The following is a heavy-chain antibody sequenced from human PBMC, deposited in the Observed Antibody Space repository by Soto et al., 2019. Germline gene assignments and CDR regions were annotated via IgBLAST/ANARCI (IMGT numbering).Heavy chain of an antibody. D-gene: IGHD3-9*01. CDR2: IIPIFGTA. J-gene: IGHJ4*02. Sequence: QVQLVQSGAEVKKPGSSVKVSCKASGGTFSSYAISWVRQAPGQGLEWMGGIIPIFGTANYAQKFQGRVTIXXXXXXXTXXMXLSSLRSEDTAVYYCARQGDGLTEYYFDYWGQGTLVTVSS. V-gene: IGHV1-69*01. CDR1: GGTFSSYA. CDR3: ARQGDGLTEYYFDY.